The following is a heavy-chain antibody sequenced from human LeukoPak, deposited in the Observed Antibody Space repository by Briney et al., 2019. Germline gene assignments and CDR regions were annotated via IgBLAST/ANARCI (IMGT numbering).Heavy chain of an antibody. Sequence: GGSLRLSCAASRFTFSDYYLTWIRQAPGKGLKWISYIGGSGNTVYYADSVKGRFTISRDNAKKSLYLQMNNLRDEDTAVYFCARARTVTTGFDHWGQGTLVTVSS. D-gene: IGHD4-17*01. V-gene: IGHV3-11*01. CDR1: RFTFSDYY. CDR3: ARARTVTTGFDH. J-gene: IGHJ4*02. CDR2: IGGSGNTV.